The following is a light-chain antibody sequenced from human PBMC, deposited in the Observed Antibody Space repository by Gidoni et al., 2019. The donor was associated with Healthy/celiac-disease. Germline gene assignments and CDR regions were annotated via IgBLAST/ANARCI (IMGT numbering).Light chain of an antibody. CDR3: QSYDSSLSGFYV. V-gene: IGLV1-40*01. J-gene: IGLJ1*01. CDR2: GNS. Sequence: QSVLTQPPSVSGPPGQRVPISCTGSSSNIGAGYDVHWYQQLPGTAPKLLIYGNSNRPSGVPDRFSGSKSGTSASLAITGLQAEDEADYYCQSYDSSLSGFYVFGTGTKVT. CDR1: SSNIGAGYD.